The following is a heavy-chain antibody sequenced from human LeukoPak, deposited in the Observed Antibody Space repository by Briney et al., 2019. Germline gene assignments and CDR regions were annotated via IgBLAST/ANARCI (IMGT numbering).Heavy chain of an antibody. CDR3: ARGGGGATTYFDY. V-gene: IGHV1-69*05. Sequence: GASVKVSCKASGGTFSSYAISWVRQAPGQGLEWMGGIIPIFGTANYAQKFQGRVTITTDESTSTAYMELSSLRSEDTAVYYCARGGGGATTYFDYWGQGTLVTVSS. CDR2: IIPIFGTA. CDR1: GGTFSSYA. D-gene: IGHD1-26*01. J-gene: IGHJ4*02.